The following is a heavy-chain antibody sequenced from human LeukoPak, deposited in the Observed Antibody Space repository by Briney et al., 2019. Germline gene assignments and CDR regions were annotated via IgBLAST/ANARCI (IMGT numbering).Heavy chain of an antibody. CDR3: ARAGGTYRPLNY. V-gene: IGHV4-4*02. D-gene: IGHD1-1*01. J-gene: IGHJ4*02. CDR1: GGSISHNNL. Sequence: SETLSLTCGAAGGSISHNNLRTWVRQPPGKGLEWIGEVNLQGSTNYNPSLKSRVAISVDKSENHISLKLTSVTAADTAVDYCARAGGTYRPLNYSGQGTLVTVAS. CDR2: VNLQGST.